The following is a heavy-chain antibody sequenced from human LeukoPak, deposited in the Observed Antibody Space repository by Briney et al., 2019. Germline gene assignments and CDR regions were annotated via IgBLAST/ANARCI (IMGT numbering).Heavy chain of an antibody. Sequence: GGSLRLSCAASGFTFSSYSMNWVRQAPGKGLEWVSSISSSSSYIYYADSVKGRFTISRDNAKNSLYLQMNSLRAEDTAVYYCARDRCSGDSCYSPADFDYWGQGTLVTVSS. CDR3: ARDRCSGDSCYSPADFDY. J-gene: IGHJ4*02. D-gene: IGHD2-15*01. CDR1: GFTFSSYS. V-gene: IGHV3-21*01. CDR2: ISSSSSYI.